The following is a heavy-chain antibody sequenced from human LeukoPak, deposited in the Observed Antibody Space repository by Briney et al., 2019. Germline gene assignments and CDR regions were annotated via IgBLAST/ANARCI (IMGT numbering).Heavy chain of an antibody. D-gene: IGHD3-3*01. CDR1: GGSISSGGYY. J-gene: IGHJ4*02. V-gene: IGHV4-31*03. CDR2: IYYSGST. CDR3: ARENSRGEWLPDIDY. Sequence: SETLSLTCTVSGGSISSGGYYWSWIRQHPGKGLEWIGYIYYSGSTYYNPSLKSRVTISVDTSKNQFSLKLSSVTAADTAVYYCARENSRGEWLPDIDYWGQGTLVTASS.